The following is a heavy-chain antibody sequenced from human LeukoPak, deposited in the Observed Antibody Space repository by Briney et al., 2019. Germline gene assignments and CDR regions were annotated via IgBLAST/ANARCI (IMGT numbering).Heavy chain of an antibody. CDR2: ISDDGSNI. CDR1: GFTFSSYS. J-gene: IGHJ4*02. Sequence: GGSLRLSCAASGFTFSSYSMNWVRQAPGKGLEWVAVISDDGSNIYYADSVKGRFTISRDNSKNTLYLQMNSLGGEDTAVYYCARESVFDSWGQGTPVTVSS. CDR3: ARESVFDS. V-gene: IGHV3-30-3*01.